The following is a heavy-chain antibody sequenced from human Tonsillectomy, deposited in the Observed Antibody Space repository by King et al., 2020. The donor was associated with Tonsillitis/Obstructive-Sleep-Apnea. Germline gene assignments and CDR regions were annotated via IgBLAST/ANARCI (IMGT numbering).Heavy chain of an antibody. D-gene: IGHD4-17*01. CDR3: AREWDYGDFIFDY. CDR2: INWSGGKE. J-gene: IGHJ4*02. V-gene: IGHV3-20*04. Sequence: VQLVESGGGVVRPGGSLRLSCAASYFAWKDYGMSWVRQATGKGLEWVGSINWSGGKEGYGDSVEGRFTISRDHAGNSLYLQMNSLRAEDTALYYCAREWDYGDFIFDYWGQGTLVTVSS. CDR1: YFAWKDYG.